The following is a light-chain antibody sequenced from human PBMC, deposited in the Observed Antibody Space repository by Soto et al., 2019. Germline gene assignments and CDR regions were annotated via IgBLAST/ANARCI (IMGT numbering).Light chain of an antibody. CDR3: QQYETLSGT. V-gene: IGKV1-5*01. J-gene: IGKJ1*01. CDR2: DAS. CDR1: QSVSGG. Sequence: IKMTQSPSTLSAFVGATVTVTWMASQSVSGGLAWYQQKPGEAPKLLIYDASALPRGVPSRFSGSGSGTKFTLTIASLQPDDFATYYCQQYETLSGTFGPGTKVDI.